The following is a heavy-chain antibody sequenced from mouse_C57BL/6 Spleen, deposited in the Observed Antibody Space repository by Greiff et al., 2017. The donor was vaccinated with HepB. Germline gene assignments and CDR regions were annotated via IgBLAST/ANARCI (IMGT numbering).Heavy chain of an antibody. Sequence: VKQSCTASGYTFTEYTIHWVKQRSGQGLEWIGWFYPGSGSIKYNEKFKDKATLTADKSSSTVYMELSRLTSEDSAVYFCARHGEGIYYDYGGDFDYWGQGTTLTVSS. J-gene: IGHJ2*01. CDR1: GYTFTEYT. CDR2: FYPGSGSI. V-gene: IGHV1-62-2*01. CDR3: ARHGEGIYYDYGGDFDY. D-gene: IGHD2-4*01.